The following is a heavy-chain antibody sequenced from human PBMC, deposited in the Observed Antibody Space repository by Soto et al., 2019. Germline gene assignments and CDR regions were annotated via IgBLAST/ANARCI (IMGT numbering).Heavy chain of an antibody. CDR3: ARAYLDFGNSWSGGFWFDP. V-gene: IGHV3-30-3*01. CDR2: MSSDGSNK. D-gene: IGHD3-3*01. CDR1: GFTFSTYS. Sequence: QVQLVESGGGVVQPGRSLRLSCAASGFTFSTYSMHWVRQAPVRGLEWVAIMSSDGSNKYYADSVKGRFTISRDNSKNTLYLQMNSLRAEDTAVFYCARAYLDFGNSWSGGFWFDPWGQGTLVTVSS. J-gene: IGHJ5*02.